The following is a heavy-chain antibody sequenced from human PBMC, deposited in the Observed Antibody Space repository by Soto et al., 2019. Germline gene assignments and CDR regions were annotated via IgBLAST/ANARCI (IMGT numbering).Heavy chain of an antibody. Sequence: GASVKVSCKASGYTFTSYAMHWVRQAPGQRLEWMGWINAGNGNTKYSQKFQGGVTITRDTSASTAYMELSSLRSEDTAVYYCARDPSSKIVAYYYGMDVWGQGTTVTVSS. CDR2: INAGNGNT. CDR1: GYTFTSYA. V-gene: IGHV1-3*01. D-gene: IGHD2-15*01. J-gene: IGHJ6*02. CDR3: ARDPSSKIVAYYYGMDV.